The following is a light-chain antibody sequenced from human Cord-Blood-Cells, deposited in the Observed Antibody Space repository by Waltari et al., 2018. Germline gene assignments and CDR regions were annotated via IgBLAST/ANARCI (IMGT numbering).Light chain of an antibody. CDR3: CSYAGSYTYV. J-gene: IGLJ1*01. V-gene: IGLV2-11*01. Sequence: QSALTQPRPVSGSPGQSVTISCTGTSSYVGGYKYASWYQQHPGKAPKLMIYDVSKRPSGVPDRFSGSKSGNTASLTISGLQAEDEADYYCCSYAGSYTYVFGTGTKVTVL. CDR1: SSYVGGYKY. CDR2: DVS.